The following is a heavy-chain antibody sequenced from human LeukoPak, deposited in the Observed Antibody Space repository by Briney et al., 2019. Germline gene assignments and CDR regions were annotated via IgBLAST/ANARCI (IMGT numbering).Heavy chain of an antibody. CDR3: AKLGLYYDFWSGYGGGMKNNWFDP. CDR2: LSGSGVSP. Sequence: GGSLRLFCAASGITFNSHAISWGPQAPGERLELVSALSGSGVSPYYEDSVKSRFPISRGNSKNPRHPEMDKLKAEEPAQDYFAKLGLYYDFWSGYGGGMKNNWFDPWGQGTLVTVSS. CDR1: GITFNSHA. J-gene: IGHJ5*02. D-gene: IGHD3-3*01. V-gene: IGHV3-23*01.